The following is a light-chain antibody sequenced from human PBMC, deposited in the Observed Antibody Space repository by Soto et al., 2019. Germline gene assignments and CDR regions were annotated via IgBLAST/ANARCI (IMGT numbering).Light chain of an antibody. CDR1: SSDVGGYSY. J-gene: IGLJ1*01. CDR2: DVT. V-gene: IGLV2-11*01. Sequence: QSVLTQPHSVTGSPGQSVTISYTGTSSDVGGYSYVSWYQQHPGKAPQLIIYDVTERPSGVPDRFSGSKSGNTASLTISGLQAEDEADYYCCSYIGSYSYDFGIGTKVTV. CDR3: CSYIGSYSYD.